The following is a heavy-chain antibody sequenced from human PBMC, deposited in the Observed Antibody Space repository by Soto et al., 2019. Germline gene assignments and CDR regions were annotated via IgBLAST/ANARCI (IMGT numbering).Heavy chain of an antibody. CDR2: INTGNGDT. V-gene: IGHV1-3*04. CDR3: ARDDGVTSGWPYYFDY. D-gene: IGHD6-19*01. J-gene: IGHJ4*02. CDR1: GYTFTSHH. Sequence: QVQLVQSGAEVRKPGASVTVSCKASGYTFTSHHMHWLRQAPGQGLEWMGWINTGNGDTKYSQKIQGRVTISRDTSASTAYMELSSLRSEDTAVYYCARDDGVTSGWPYYFDYWGQGTLVTVSS.